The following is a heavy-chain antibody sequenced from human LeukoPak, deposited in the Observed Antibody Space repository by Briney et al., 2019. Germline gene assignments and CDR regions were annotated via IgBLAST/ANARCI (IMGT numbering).Heavy chain of an antibody. CDR3: ARRRVAATGYYYYGMDV. J-gene: IGHJ6*02. D-gene: IGHD2-15*01. CDR1: GYTFTGYC. CDR2: INPNSGGT. V-gene: IGHV1-2*06. Sequence: GASVKVSCKASGYTFTGYCMHWVRQAPGQGLEWMGRINPNSGGTNYAQKFQGRVTMTRDTSISTAYMELSRLRSDDTAVYYCARRRVAATGYYYYGMDVWGQGTTVTVSS.